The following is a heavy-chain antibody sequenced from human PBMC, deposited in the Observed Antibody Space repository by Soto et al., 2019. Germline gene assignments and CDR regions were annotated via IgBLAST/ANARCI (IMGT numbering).Heavy chain of an antibody. Sequence: DSVKVSCKASGYTFTSYGISWVRQAPGQGLEWMGWISAYNGNTNYAQKLQGRVTMTTDTSTSTAYMELRSLRSDDTAVYYCARDVVVRGIFWFAPWGQGTRVTVS. D-gene: IGHD3-10*01. CDR2: ISAYNGNT. CDR1: GYTFTSYG. CDR3: ARDVVVRGIFWFAP. J-gene: IGHJ5*02. V-gene: IGHV1-18*01.